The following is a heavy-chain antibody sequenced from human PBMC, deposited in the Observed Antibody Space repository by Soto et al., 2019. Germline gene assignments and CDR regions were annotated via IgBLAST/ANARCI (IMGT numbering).Heavy chain of an antibody. J-gene: IGHJ6*02. CDR1: GGSISGYY. CDR3: ARVFGFGGMDV. Sequence: SETLSLTCTVSGGSISGYYWSWIRQPPGKGLEWIGYIFYKGPTIYSPSLNRRVTISLDTAKNQFSLKLTSVTYADTAVYYCARVFGFGGMDVWGQGTTVT. CDR2: IFYKGPT. V-gene: IGHV4-59*08. D-gene: IGHD3-10*01.